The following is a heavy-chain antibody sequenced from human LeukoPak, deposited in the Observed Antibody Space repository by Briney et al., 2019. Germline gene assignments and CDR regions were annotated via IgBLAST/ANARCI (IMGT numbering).Heavy chain of an antibody. Sequence: PGGSLRLSCAASGFTVSSNYMSWVRQAPGQGLEWVSVIYSGGSTYYADSVKGRFTISRDNSKNTLYLQMNSLRAEDTAVYYCARDLSPAYYYDSSGPLLWGQGTLVTVSS. D-gene: IGHD3-22*01. CDR2: IYSGGST. V-gene: IGHV3-66*01. CDR1: GFTVSSNY. CDR3: ARDLSPAYYYDSSGPLL. J-gene: IGHJ4*02.